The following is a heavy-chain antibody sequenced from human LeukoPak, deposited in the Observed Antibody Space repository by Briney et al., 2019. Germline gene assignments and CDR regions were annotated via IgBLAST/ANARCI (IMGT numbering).Heavy chain of an antibody. J-gene: IGHJ3*02. CDR3: ARTGGMEAFDI. Sequence: GGSLRLSCAASGFTFSSYEMNWVRQAPGKGLEWVALIWYAGSNKYYADSVKGRFTISRENSKNTLYLQMNSLRAEDTAVYYCARTGGMEAFDIWGQGTMVTVSS. CDR2: IWYAGSNK. CDR1: GFTFSSYE. V-gene: IGHV3-33*08. D-gene: IGHD3-16*01.